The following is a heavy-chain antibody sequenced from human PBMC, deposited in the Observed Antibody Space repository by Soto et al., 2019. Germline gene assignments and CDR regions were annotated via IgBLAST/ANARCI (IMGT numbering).Heavy chain of an antibody. J-gene: IGHJ4*02. CDR3: AREVYSSTYFDS. V-gene: IGHV2-5*02. CDR1: GFSLSSSGVG. CDR2: VYWDDDH. Sequence: QITLRESGPTLVRPTQTLTLTCTFSGFSLSSSGVGVGWIRQPPGKALEWLALVYWDDDHRYSPSLKTRLTINKDISKNQVILTMTKLDPADTATYYCAREVYSSTYFDSWGQGTLVTVSS. D-gene: IGHD6-13*01.